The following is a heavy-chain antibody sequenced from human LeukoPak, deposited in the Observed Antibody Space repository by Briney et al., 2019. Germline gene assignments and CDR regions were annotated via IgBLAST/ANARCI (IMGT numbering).Heavy chain of an antibody. Sequence: GGSLRLSCAASGFTFSSYGMHWVRQAPGKGLEWVAVISYDGSNKYHADSVKGRFTISRDNSKNTLYLQMNSLRAEDTAVYYCAKEDGWHSSWYYYKGLDFDYWGQGTLVTVSS. J-gene: IGHJ4*02. V-gene: IGHV3-30*18. D-gene: IGHD6-13*01. CDR1: GFTFSSYG. CDR3: AKEDGWHSSWYYYKGLDFDY. CDR2: ISYDGSNK.